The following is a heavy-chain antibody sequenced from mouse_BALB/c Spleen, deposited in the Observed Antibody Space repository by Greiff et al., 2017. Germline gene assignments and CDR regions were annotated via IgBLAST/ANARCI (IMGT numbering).Heavy chain of an antibody. CDR1: GFAFSSYD. V-gene: IGHV5-12-1*01. CDR2: ISSGGGGT. CDR3: ARHPGTAFDY. Sequence: EVRLVESGGGLVKPGGSLKLSCAASGFAFSSYDMSWVRQTPEKRLEWVAYISSGGGGTYYPDTVKGLFTISGDNAKNTLYLQMSSLKSEDTALYYCARHPGTAFDYWGQGTTLTVSS. J-gene: IGHJ2*01. D-gene: IGHD4-1*01.